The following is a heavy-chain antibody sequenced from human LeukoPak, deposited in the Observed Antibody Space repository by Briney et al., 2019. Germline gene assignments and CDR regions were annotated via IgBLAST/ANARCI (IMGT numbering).Heavy chain of an antibody. CDR2: ISGSGGST. J-gene: IGHJ3*02. CDR1: GFTFSTYA. V-gene: IGHV3-23*01. D-gene: IGHD5-18*01. CDR3: ARQPAGYSYGAGAFDI. Sequence: GGSLRLSCAASGFTFSTYAMSWVRQAPGKGLEWVSAISGSGGSTFNADSVKGRFTISRDNSKNTLFLQMNSLRAEDTAIYYCARQPAGYSYGAGAFDIWGQGTMVTVSS.